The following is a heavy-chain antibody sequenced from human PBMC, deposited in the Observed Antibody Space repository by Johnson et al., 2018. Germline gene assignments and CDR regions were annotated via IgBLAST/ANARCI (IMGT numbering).Heavy chain of an antibody. J-gene: IGHJ3*02. CDR2: ISWNSGSK. CDR1: GFTLADYA. V-gene: IGHV3-9*01. D-gene: IGHD1-26*01. Sequence: VQLVESGGGLVQPGRSLRLCCAASGFTLADYAMHGVRPAPGKGLDVASGISWNSGSKGYAASVKGLMTIPRDNAKTSLYLPMNSLRAEDPAVYYCAKDIDPPGGSSHAAFDIWGQGTMVTVSS. CDR3: AKDIDPPGGSSHAAFDI.